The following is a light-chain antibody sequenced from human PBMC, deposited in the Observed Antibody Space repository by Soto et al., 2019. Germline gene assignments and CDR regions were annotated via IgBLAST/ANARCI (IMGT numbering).Light chain of an antibody. CDR2: KAS. CDR1: QSISSW. V-gene: IGKV1-5*03. Sequence: DIQMTQSPSTLSASVGDRVTITCRASQSISSWLAWYQQKPGKAPKLLIYKASSLESGVPSRFSGSGSGTEVTLTISSLQPDDFATYYCQQYKSYSWTFGQGTKVEIK. CDR3: QQYKSYSWT. J-gene: IGKJ1*01.